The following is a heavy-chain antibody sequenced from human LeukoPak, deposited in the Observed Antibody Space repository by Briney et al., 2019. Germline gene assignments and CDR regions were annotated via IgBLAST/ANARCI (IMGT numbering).Heavy chain of an antibody. Sequence: SETLSLTCTVSGYSISSGYYWGWIRQPPGKGLEWIGSIYHSGSTYYNPSLKSRVTISVDASKNQFSLKLSSVTAADTAVYYCVRVPTTIDSYYMDVWGKGTTVTVSS. J-gene: IGHJ6*03. CDR3: VRVPTTIDSYYMDV. V-gene: IGHV4-38-2*02. CDR1: GYSISSGYY. CDR2: IYHSGST. D-gene: IGHD4-11*01.